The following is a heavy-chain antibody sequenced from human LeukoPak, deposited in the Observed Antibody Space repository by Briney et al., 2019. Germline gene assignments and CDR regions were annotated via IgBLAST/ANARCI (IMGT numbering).Heavy chain of an antibody. CDR3: AKDFNSGSYLFDY. Sequence: GGSLRLSCAASGFTFSSYGMHWVRQAPGKGLEWVAFIRYDGSNKYYADSVKGRFTISRDNSKNTLYPQMNSLRAEDTAVYYCAKDFNSGSYLFDYWGQGTLVTVSS. J-gene: IGHJ4*02. D-gene: IGHD1-26*01. CDR1: GFTFSSYG. CDR2: IRYDGSNK. V-gene: IGHV3-30*02.